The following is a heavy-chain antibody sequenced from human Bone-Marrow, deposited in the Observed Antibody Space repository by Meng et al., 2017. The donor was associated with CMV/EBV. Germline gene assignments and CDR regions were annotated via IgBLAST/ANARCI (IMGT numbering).Heavy chain of an antibody. Sequence: GESLKISCAASGFTFDDYTMHWVRQAPGKGLEWFSYISSSSSTIYYADSVKGRFTISRDNAKNSLYLQMNSLRAEDTAVYYCARDIVVVPAVITVPYYYYGMDVWGQGTTVTFSS. CDR3: ARDIVVVPAVITVPYYYYGMDV. CDR1: GFTFDDYT. CDR2: ISSSSSTI. J-gene: IGHJ6*02. D-gene: IGHD2-2*01. V-gene: IGHV3-48*04.